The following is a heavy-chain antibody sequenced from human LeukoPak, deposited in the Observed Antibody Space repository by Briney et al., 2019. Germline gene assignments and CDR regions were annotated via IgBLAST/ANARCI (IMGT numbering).Heavy chain of an antibody. CDR2: INTDGSST. D-gene: IGHD3-22*01. CDR1: GFTFSNYW. CDR3: ARSLLYYYDSSGPEN. J-gene: IGHJ4*02. Sequence: LGGSLRLSCAASGFTFSNYWMHWVRQAPGKGLAWVSRINTDGSSTSYADSVKGRFTISRDNAKNTLYLQMNSLRAEDTAVYYCARSLLYYYDSSGPENWGQGSLVTVSS. V-gene: IGHV3-74*01.